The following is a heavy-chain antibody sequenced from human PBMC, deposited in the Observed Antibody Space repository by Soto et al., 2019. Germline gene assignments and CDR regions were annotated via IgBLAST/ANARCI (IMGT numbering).Heavy chain of an antibody. CDR1: GDSVSSNSAA. D-gene: IGHD2-15*01. CDR3: ARGRYCSGGSCYRPRYYYYYMDV. V-gene: IGHV6-1*01. J-gene: IGHJ6*03. CDR2: KYYKSKWNN. Sequence: SQTLSLTCAISGDSVSSNSAAWNWIRQSPSRGLEWMGRKYYKSKWNNDYAVSVKSRITINLDTSKNQFSLKLSSVTAADTAVYYCARGRYCSGGSCYRPRYYYYYMDVWGKGTTVTVSS.